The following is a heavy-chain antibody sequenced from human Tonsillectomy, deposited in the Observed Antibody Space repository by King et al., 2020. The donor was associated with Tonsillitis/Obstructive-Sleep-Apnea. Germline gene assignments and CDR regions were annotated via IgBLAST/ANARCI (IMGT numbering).Heavy chain of an antibody. J-gene: IGHJ4*02. V-gene: IGHV2-5*02. CDR2: IYWDDDK. CDR1: GFSLITGGVG. CDR3: AHTWYSSSSSGYFDY. D-gene: IGHD6-6*01. Sequence: ITLKESGPTLVKPTQALTLTCTFSGFSLITGGVGVGWIRQPPGKALEWLAAIYWDDDKPYNPSLKNRLTITKDTSTNQVLLIMTNMDPVDTATYFCAHTWYSSSSSGYFDYWGQGILVTVSS.